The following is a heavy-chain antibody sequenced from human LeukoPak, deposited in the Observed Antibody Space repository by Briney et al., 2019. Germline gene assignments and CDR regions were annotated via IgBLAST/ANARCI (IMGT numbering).Heavy chain of an antibody. CDR3: ARGADCGGDCLWYYCMDV. CDR2: IYTSGST. D-gene: IGHD2-21*02. Sequence: NSSETLSLTCTVSGGSISSGSYYWSWIRQPAGKGLEWIGRIYTSGSTNYNPSLKSRVTISVDTSKNQFSLKLSSVTAADTAVYYCARGADCGGDCLWYYCMDVWGKGTTVTISS. J-gene: IGHJ6*03. V-gene: IGHV4-61*02. CDR1: GGSISSGSYY.